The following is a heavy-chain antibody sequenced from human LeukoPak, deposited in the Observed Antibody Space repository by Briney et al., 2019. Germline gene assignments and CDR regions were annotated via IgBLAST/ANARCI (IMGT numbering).Heavy chain of an antibody. V-gene: IGHV4-4*02. Sequence: SETLSLTCAVSGDSISSNSWWGWVRQPPKKGLEWIGEIHHSGTTNYNPSLKSRVTISVDESNNQFSLKLTSVTAADTAVYYCAYNRNFALDNWGQGTLVTVSS. D-gene: IGHD1-14*01. CDR3: AYNRNFALDN. J-gene: IGHJ4*02. CDR1: GDSISSNSW. CDR2: IHHSGTT.